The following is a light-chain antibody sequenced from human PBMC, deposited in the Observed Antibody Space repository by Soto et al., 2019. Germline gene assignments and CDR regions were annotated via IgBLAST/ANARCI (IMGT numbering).Light chain of an antibody. V-gene: IGKV3-20*01. J-gene: IGKJ1*01. CDR2: GAS. CDR1: QSVSRN. Sequence: EIVLTPSPATLSVSPGERATLSCRASQSVSRNIAWCQQKPGQAPRLLIYGASNRATGIPDRFSGSGSGTDFTLTISRLEPEDFAVYYCQQYGSSGTFGQGTKVDIK. CDR3: QQYGSSGT.